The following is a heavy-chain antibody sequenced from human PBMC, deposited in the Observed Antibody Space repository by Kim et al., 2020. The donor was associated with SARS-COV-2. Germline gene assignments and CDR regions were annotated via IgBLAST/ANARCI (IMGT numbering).Heavy chain of an antibody. CDR2: MNPNSGNT. CDR1: GYTFTGYY. V-gene: IGHV1-8*01. J-gene: IGHJ4*02. CDR3: ARRAAAGGTTIGH. D-gene: IGHD6-13*01. Sequence: ASVKVSCKASGYTFTGYYMNWVRQAPGQGLEWMGRMNPNSGNTGYAQKFQGRVTMTRNTSISTAYMEVSSLRSEDTAVYYCARRAAAGGTTIGHWGQGTLVTVSS.